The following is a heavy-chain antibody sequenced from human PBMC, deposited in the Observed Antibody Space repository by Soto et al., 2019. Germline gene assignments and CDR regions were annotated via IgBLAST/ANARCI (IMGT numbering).Heavy chain of an antibody. J-gene: IGHJ4*02. Sequence: PGGSLRLSCAASGFTVSSNYMSWVRQAPGKGLEWVSVIHSDGSTYYADSEKGRFTISRDNSKNTLYLQIHSLRAEDSVVYYCASPGGFSGYHFDYWGQGTLVTVSS. V-gene: IGHV3-66*01. CDR1: GFTVSSNY. CDR2: IHSDGST. CDR3: ASPGGFSGYHFDY. D-gene: IGHD3-22*01.